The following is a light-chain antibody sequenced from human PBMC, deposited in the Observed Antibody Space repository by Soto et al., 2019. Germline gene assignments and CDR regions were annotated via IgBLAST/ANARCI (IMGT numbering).Light chain of an antibody. J-gene: IGKJ1*01. Sequence: DVVMTLSPLSLPVTPGEPASISCRSNQSLLNTNGYNYLDWYLQKPGQSPQLLIYLGSNRASGVPDRFSGSGSGTDFTLKISRVEAQDVGVFYCMQALHTPWTFGQGTKVEIK. CDR2: LGS. CDR3: MQALHTPWT. CDR1: QSLLNTNGYNY. V-gene: IGKV2-28*01.